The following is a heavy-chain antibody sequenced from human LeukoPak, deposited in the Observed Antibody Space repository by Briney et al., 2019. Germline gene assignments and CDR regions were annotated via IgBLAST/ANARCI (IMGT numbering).Heavy chain of an antibody. D-gene: IGHD1-20*01. CDR2: INHSGST. J-gene: IGHJ6*03. CDR3: ASLTGTTDYYYYYKDV. CDR1: GGSFRGYD. Sequence: SETLSLTCAGYGGSFRGYDWSWIRQPPRKGLEWIGEINHSGSTNYNPSLKSRVTISVDTSKNQFSLKLTSVTAADTAVYYCASLTGTTDYYYYYKDVWGKGTTVTVSS. V-gene: IGHV4-34*01.